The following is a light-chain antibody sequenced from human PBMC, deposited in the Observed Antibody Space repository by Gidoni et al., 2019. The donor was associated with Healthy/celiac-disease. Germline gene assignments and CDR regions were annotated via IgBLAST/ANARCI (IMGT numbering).Light chain of an antibody. J-gene: IGKJ4*01. CDR2: WAS. CDR1: QSVLYSSNNKNY. Sequence: DVVMTQSPASLAVSLGERATINCKSSQSVLYSSNNKNYLAWYQQKPGQPPKLLIYWASTRESGVPDRFSGSGSGTDFTLTISSLQAEDVAVYYCQQYYRTPPTCXGXTKVEIK. CDR3: QQYYRTPPT. V-gene: IGKV4-1*01.